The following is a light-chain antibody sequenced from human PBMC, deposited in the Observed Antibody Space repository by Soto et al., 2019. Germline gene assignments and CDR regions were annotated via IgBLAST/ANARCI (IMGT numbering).Light chain of an antibody. CDR3: QQSYNAPRT. V-gene: IGKV1-39*01. Sequence: DIQMTQSPSSLPASVGDRISITCRASQSIGTYLSWYQQKPGKAPKLLIYGASSLQSGVPSRFSGSGSETGFTLTISTLQPEDFATYYWQQSYNAPRTFGQGTKVEIK. CDR1: QSIGTY. CDR2: GAS. J-gene: IGKJ2*01.